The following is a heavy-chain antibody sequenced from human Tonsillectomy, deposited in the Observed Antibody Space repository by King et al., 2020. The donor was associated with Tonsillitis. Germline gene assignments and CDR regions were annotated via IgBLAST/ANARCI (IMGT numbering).Heavy chain of an antibody. CDR1: GFTFDDYA. CDR3: TRDTWLLRSACEFHS. V-gene: IGHV3-9*01. J-gene: IGHJ5*01. Sequence: VQLVESGGGLVQPGRSLRLSCAASGFTFDDYAMHWVRQAPGKGLEWVSGISWNSGSIGYADSVKVRFTISRDNAKNSLYLQMNNLRAEDTALYYWTRDTWLLRSACEFHSGGHGTPVSDSS. D-gene: IGHD3-22*01. CDR2: ISWNSGSI.